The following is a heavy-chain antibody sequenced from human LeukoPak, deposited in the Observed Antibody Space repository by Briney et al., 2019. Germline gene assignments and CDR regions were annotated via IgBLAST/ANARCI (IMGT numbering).Heavy chain of an antibody. CDR2: ISGSGNSI. J-gene: IGHJ3*02. CDR1: GFAFSDYY. Sequence: GGSLRLSCAGSGFAFSDYYMTWIRQAPGRGLEFISYISGSGNSIVYADSVKGRFTISRDNSKYTLFLQMNSLRAEDTAVYYCARDPNGDYIGAFDMWGPGTMVTVSS. D-gene: IGHD4-17*01. V-gene: IGHV3-11*01. CDR3: ARDPNGDYIGAFDM.